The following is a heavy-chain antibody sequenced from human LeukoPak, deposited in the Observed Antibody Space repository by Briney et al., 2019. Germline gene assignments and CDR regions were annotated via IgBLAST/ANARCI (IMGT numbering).Heavy chain of an antibody. D-gene: IGHD3-22*01. V-gene: IGHV4-39*01. J-gene: IGHJ4*02. CDR1: GGSISSSSYY. CDR3: ARGLGHYYYDSSGYYRRYYFDY. Sequence: PSETLSLTCTVSGGSISSSSYYWGWIRQPPGKGLEWIRSIYYSGSTYYNPTLKSRVTISVDTSKNQFSLKLSSVTAADTAVYYCARGLGHYYYDSSGYYRRYYFDYWGQGTLVTVSS. CDR2: IYYSGST.